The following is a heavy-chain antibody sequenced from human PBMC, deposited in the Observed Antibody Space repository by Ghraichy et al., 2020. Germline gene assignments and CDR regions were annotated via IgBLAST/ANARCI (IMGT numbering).Heavy chain of an antibody. V-gene: IGHV3-21*01. CDR1: GFTFSSYS. D-gene: IGHD4-17*01. Sequence: GGSLRLSCAASGFTFSSYSMNWVRQAPGKGLEWVSSISSSSSYIYYADSVKGRFTISRDNAKNSLYLQMNSLRAEDTAVYYCARGGDYGVYYYGMDVWGQGTTVTVSS. CDR3: ARGGDYGVYYYGMDV. J-gene: IGHJ6*02. CDR2: ISSSSSYI.